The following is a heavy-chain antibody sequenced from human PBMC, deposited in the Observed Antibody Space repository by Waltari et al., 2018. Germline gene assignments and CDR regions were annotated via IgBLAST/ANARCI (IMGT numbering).Heavy chain of an antibody. D-gene: IGHD1-26*01. Sequence: QLQLQESGPGLVKPSETLSLTCTVSGGSISSSSYYWGWFRQPPGKGLEWIGSIYYSGSTYYNPSLKSRVTISVDTSKNQFSLKLSSVTAADTAVYYCARDGSSGSSNFDYWGQGTLVTVSS. CDR1: GGSISSSSYY. V-gene: IGHV4-39*07. CDR2: IYYSGST. J-gene: IGHJ4*02. CDR3: ARDGSSGSSNFDY.